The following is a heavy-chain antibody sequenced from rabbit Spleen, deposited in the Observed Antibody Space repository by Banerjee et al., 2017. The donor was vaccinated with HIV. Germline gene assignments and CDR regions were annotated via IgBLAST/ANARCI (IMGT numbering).Heavy chain of an antibody. CDR1: GFDLSSSDS. D-gene: IGHD6-1*01. V-gene: IGHV1S40*01. CDR3: ARHNVYDSSYYFTL. Sequence: QSLEESGGDLVKPGASLALTCTASGFDLSSSDSMSWVRQAPGRGLEWIAFIGGATGSSTHYANWAKGRFTISKTSSTTVTLQMTSLTAADTATYFCARHNVYDSSYYFTLWGPGTLVTVS. J-gene: IGHJ4*01. CDR2: IGGATGSST.